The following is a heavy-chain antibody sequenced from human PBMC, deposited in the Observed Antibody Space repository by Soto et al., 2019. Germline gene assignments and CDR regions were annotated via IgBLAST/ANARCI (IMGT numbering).Heavy chain of an antibody. Sequence: TSETLSLTCAVYGGSFSGYYWNWIRQPPGRGLEWIGEINHSGSTNYNPSLKSRVTVSIDTSKNQFPLKLTSVTAADTAVYYCARGNCSGGSCYLLDYWRQGTLVTV. V-gene: IGHV4-34*01. CDR3: ARGNCSGGSCYLLDY. D-gene: IGHD2-15*01. J-gene: IGHJ4*02. CDR2: INHSGST. CDR1: GGSFSGYY.